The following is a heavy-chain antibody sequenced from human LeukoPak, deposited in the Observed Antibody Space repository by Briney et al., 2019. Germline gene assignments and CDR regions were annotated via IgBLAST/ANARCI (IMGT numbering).Heavy chain of an antibody. CDR2: IYYSGST. J-gene: IGHJ4*02. CDR3: ARADYDFWSGYSAFDY. CDR1: GGSISSYY. Sequence: SETLSLTCTVSGGSISSYYWSWIRQPPGKGLEWIGYIYYSGSTNYNPSLKSRVTISVDTSKNQFSLKLSSVTAADTAVYYCARADYDFWSGYSAFDYWGRGTLVTVSS. D-gene: IGHD3-3*01. V-gene: IGHV4-59*01.